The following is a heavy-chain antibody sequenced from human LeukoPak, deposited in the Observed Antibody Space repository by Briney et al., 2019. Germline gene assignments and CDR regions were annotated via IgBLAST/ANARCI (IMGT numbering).Heavy chain of an antibody. CDR2: IIPIFGTA. V-gene: IGHV1-69*05. D-gene: IGHD3-10*01. CDR1: GGTFSSYA. Sequence: ASVKVSCKASGGTFSSYAISWVRQAPGQGLEWMGGIIPIFGTANYAQKFQGRVTMTTDTSTSTAYMELRSLRSDDTAVYYCARDLGEMDYWGQGTLVTVSS. CDR3: ARDLGEMDY. J-gene: IGHJ4*02.